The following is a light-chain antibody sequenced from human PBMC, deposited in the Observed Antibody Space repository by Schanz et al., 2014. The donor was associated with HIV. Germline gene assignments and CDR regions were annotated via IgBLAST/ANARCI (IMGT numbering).Light chain of an antibody. J-gene: IGLJ2*01. Sequence: QSALTQPPSASGSPGQSVTISCTGTSSDAGTYYHLSWYQQHPGKAPKLMIYDVSSRPSGVPDRLSGSKSGTSASLAITGLQADDEGDYYCSSYTTSSAVIFGGGTKVTVL. CDR1: SSDAGTYYH. CDR2: DVS. V-gene: IGLV2-18*02. CDR3: SSYTTSSAVI.